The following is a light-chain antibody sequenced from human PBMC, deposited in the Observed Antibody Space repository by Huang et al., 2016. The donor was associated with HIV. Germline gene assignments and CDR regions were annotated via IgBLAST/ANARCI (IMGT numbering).Light chain of an antibody. CDR1: QSVSSN. V-gene: IGKV3-15*01. CDR3: QQHYYSPYT. Sequence: ETVMTQSPDTLSVSPGERVTLSCRASQSVSSNLAWYQQKAGRPPRLLIYDASTRATGVPVRFSGSGSGTEFTLTISSLQSEDFAVYFCQQHYYSPYTFGQGTRLEIK. CDR2: DAS. J-gene: IGKJ2*01.